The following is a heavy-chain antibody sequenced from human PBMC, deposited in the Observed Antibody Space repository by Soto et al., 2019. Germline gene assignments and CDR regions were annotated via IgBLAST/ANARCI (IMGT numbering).Heavy chain of an antibody. D-gene: IGHD2-21*02. V-gene: IGHV1-8*01. J-gene: IGHJ4*02. CDR1: GYTFTDYD. CDR3: EVTTGY. CDR2: VSPDHGNA. Sequence: GASVKVSCKTSGYTFTDYDINWVRQATGQGLEWMGWVSPDHGNAGYAPQFQGRVTMTSDTSTSTVYMELSNLRFDDTAVYFCEVTTGYWGQGTMVTVSS.